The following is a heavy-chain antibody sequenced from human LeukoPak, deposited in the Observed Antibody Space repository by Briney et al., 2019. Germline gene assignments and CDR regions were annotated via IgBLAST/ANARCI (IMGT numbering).Heavy chain of an antibody. CDR2: IWYDGSNK. D-gene: IGHD1-7*01. CDR1: GFTFSSYG. V-gene: IGHV3-33*01. CDR3: ARGPSITGTTPYYYYMDV. Sequence: GGSLRLSCAASGFTFSSYGMHWVRQAPGKGLEWVAVIWYDGSNKYYADPVKGRFTISSDNSKNTLYLQMNSLRAEDTAVYYCARGPSITGTTPYYYYMDVWGKGTTVTVSS. J-gene: IGHJ6*03.